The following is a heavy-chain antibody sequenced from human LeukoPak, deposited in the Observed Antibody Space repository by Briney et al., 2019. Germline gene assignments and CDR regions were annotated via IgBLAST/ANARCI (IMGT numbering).Heavy chain of an antibody. D-gene: IGHD5-18*01. V-gene: IGHV3-23*01. CDR3: AKDIAQGYTFGSIEQDY. J-gene: IGHJ4*02. Sequence: GSLRLSFAASGFTFSSYALSWVRPAPGKGLGWVSAISGSGGSTYYADSVKGRFTISRDNSKNTLSLQMNSLRAEDTAVYYCAKDIAQGYTFGSIEQDYWGQGTLVTVSS. CDR1: GFTFSSYA. CDR2: ISGSGGST.